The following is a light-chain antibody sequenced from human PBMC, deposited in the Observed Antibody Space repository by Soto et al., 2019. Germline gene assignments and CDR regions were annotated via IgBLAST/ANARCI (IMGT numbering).Light chain of an antibody. Sequence: QSVLTQPASVSGSPGQSITISCTGTSSDVGGYNYVSWYQQHPGKAPKLIIYDVSNRPSGISNRFSGSKSGNSASLTISGFQAEDEADYYCSSYTSSSTLYVFGSGTKLTVL. J-gene: IGLJ1*01. CDR3: SSYTSSSTLYV. CDR1: SSDVGGYNY. CDR2: DVS. V-gene: IGLV2-14*01.